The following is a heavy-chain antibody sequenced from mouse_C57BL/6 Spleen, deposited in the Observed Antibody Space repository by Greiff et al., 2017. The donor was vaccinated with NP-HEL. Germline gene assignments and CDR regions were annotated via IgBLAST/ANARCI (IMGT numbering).Heavy chain of an antibody. CDR2: IDPETGGT. Sequence: VQLQQSGAELVRPGASVTLSCKASGYTFTDYEMHWVKQTPVHGLEWIGAIDPETGGTAYNQKFKGKAILTADKSSSTAYMELRSLTSEDSAVYDCTNWDHYAYDFDYWGQGTTLTVSS. J-gene: IGHJ2*01. D-gene: IGHD1-2*01. V-gene: IGHV1-15*01. CDR1: GYTFTDYE. CDR3: TNWDHYAYDFDY.